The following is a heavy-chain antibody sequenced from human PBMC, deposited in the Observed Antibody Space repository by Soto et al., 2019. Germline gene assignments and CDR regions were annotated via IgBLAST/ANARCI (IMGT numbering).Heavy chain of an antibody. CDR1: GFTFSSYA. V-gene: IGHV3-64*01. CDR2: ISSNGGST. Sequence: EVQLVESGGGLVQPGGSLRLSCAASGFTFSSYAMHWVRQAPGKGLEYVSVISSNGGSTYYANSVKGRFTISRDNSKNTLYLQMGSLRAEDMAVYYCARRTHGWYFDLWGRGTLVTVSS. CDR3: ARRTHGWYFDL. J-gene: IGHJ2*01.